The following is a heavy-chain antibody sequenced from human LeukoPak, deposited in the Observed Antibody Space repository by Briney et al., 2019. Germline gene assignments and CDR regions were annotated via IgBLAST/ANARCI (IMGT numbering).Heavy chain of an antibody. CDR1: NYNFSDYT. CDR2: ISPKNGDT. D-gene: IGHD4-17*01. J-gene: IGHJ4*02. V-gene: IGHV1-18*01. CDR3: ARGPLYGDYYCDF. Sequence: ASVKVSCKASNYNFSDYTINWVRQAPGQGLEWMGWISPKNGDTNPAQRFQGRVTMTTETSPTTAYMALRNLTSDDTAVYFCARGPLYGDYYCDFWGQGTLVTVSS.